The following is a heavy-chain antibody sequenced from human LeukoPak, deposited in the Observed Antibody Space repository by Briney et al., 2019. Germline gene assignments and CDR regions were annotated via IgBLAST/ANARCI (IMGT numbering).Heavy chain of an antibody. CDR3: ARRLGITDY. J-gene: IGHJ4*02. Sequence: GGSLRLSCEASGFAFSFFAMSWLRQAPGKGLEWVAAISHDGNNKYYADSVKGRFTVSRDNSKNTLYLQMNSLRAEDTAVYYCARRLGITDYWGQGTLVTVSS. D-gene: IGHD7-27*01. V-gene: IGHV3-30*03. CDR1: GFAFSFFA. CDR2: ISHDGNNK.